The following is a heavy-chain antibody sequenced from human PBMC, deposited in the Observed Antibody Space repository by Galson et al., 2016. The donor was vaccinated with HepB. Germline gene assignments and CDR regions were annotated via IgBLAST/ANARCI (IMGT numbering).Heavy chain of an antibody. J-gene: IGHJ3*02. Sequence: SLRLSCAASGFTFSSYGMHWVRQAPGKGLEWVAVVSYGGGNKYYADSVKGRFTISRDNAKNSLYLQMNSLRVEDTAVYYCGACPRRDPFNIWGQGTMVTVSS. CDR3: GACPRRDPFNI. V-gene: IGHV3-30*03. CDR1: GFTFSSYG. CDR2: VSYGGGNK.